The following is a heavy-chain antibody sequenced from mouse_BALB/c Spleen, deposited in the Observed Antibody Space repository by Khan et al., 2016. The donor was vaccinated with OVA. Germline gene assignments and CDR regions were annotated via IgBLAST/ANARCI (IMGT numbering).Heavy chain of an antibody. D-gene: IGHD2-1*01. CDR1: GCTLTNYG. J-gene: IGHJ3*01. CDR2: INTYTGEP. V-gene: IGHV9-3-1*01. CDR3: ARSNGNDWFAY. Sequence: QIQLVQSGPELKKPGETVKISCKASGCTLTNYGMNWVKQAPGKGLKWMGWINTYTGEPTYAEDFKGRIAFSLETSASTAYLQINNLKNEDTATYFCARSNGNDWFAYWAQGTLVTVSA.